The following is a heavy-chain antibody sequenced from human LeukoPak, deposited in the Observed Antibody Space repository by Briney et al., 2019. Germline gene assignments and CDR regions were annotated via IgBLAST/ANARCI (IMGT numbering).Heavy chain of an antibody. CDR2: ISAYNGNT. CDR1: GYTFTSYG. J-gene: IGHJ4*02. D-gene: IGHD2-15*01. CDR3: ARYCSGGSCYLFDY. Sequence: ASVKVSCKASGYTFTSYGISWVRQPPGQGLEWMGWISAYNGNTNYAQKLQGRVTMTTDTSTSTAYMELRSLRSDDTAVYYCARYCSGGSCYLFDYWGQGTLVTVSS. V-gene: IGHV1-18*01.